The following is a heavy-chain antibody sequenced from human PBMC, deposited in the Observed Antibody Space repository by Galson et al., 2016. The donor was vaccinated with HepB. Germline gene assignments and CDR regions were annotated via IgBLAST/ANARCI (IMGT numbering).Heavy chain of an antibody. CDR2: IYYTGST. Sequence: SETLSLTCSVSGGSISSSSYYWDWIRQPPGKGLEWIGTIYYTGSTYYNPSPKSRLTMSVDTSKKQLSLKLTSVTAADAAVYYCARRPGNNWNYRGWFDPWGQGTLVTVSS. V-gene: IGHV4-39*01. J-gene: IGHJ5*02. CDR1: GGSISSSSYY. CDR3: ARRPGNNWNYRGWFDP. D-gene: IGHD1-7*01.